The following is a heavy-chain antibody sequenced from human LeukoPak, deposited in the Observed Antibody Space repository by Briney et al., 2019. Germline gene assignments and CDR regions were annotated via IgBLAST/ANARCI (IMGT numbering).Heavy chain of an antibody. CDR1: GFIFSNYA. J-gene: IGHJ3*02. V-gene: IGHV3-9*01. Sequence: GVSLRLSCAASGFIFSNYAMSWVRQVPGRGLEWVSGISWNSGSIGYADSVKGRFTISRDNAKNSLYLQMNSLRAEDTALYYYAKDMSVISSWYGGAFDIWGQGTMVTVSS. D-gene: IGHD6-13*01. CDR2: ISWNSGSI. CDR3: AKDMSVISSWYGGAFDI.